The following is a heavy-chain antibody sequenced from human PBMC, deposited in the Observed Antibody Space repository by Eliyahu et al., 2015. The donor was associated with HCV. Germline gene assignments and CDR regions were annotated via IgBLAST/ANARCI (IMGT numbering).Heavy chain of an antibody. V-gene: IGHV1-18*01. J-gene: IGHJ4*02. CDR3: ARGLGSRSSGWRVDYIWGSVLDY. Sequence: QVQLVQSGSEVKKPGASVKVSCKXSGYTFNTXGISWVRQAPGQGLEXXGWISGYNXDTNYXQKLQGRVTMTMDTSTTTVFMELTRLTYDDTAVYYCARGLGSRSSGWRVDYIWGSVLDYWGQGSLLTVSS. D-gene: IGHD3-16*01. CDR1: GYTFNTXG. CDR2: ISGYNXDT.